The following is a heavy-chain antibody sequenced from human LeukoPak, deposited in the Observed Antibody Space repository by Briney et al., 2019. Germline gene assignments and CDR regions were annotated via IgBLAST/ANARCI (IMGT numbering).Heavy chain of an antibody. CDR2: IRYDGNNK. V-gene: IGHV3-30*02. D-gene: IGHD2-2*01. J-gene: IGHJ6*03. Sequence: GGSLRLSCAASGFTFSSYGMHWVRQAPGKGLEWVAFIRYDGNNKYYADSVKGRLTISRDKSKNTVSLQMNSLRAEDTAVYYCARDAYCSSTSCYLDVWGKGTTVTVSS. CDR3: ARDAYCSSTSCYLDV. CDR1: GFTFSSYG.